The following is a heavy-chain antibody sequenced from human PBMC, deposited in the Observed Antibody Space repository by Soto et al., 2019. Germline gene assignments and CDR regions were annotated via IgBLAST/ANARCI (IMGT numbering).Heavy chain of an antibody. Sequence: GGSLRLSCAASGFTFSSYAMSWVRQAPGKGLEWVSAFSGSGGNTYYADSVKGRFTISRDNSKNTLYLQMNSLGAEDTAVYYCARDFVVGGPTINYYYGMDVWGQGTTVTVSS. V-gene: IGHV3-23*01. D-gene: IGHD1-26*01. CDR1: GFTFSSYA. CDR2: FSGSGGNT. J-gene: IGHJ6*02. CDR3: ARDFVVGGPTINYYYGMDV.